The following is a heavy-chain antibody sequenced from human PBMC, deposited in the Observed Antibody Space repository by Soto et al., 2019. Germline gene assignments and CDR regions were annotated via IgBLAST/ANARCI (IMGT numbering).Heavy chain of an antibody. V-gene: IGHV1-2*04. CDR3: ARDQGLPTSSSPGVVDY. CDR2: INPNSGGT. J-gene: IGHJ4*02. Sequence: XAVKLPCKASGYPFTGYYVDWVRRAPGQGLEWMGWINPNSGGTNYAQKFQGWVTMTRDTSISTAYMELSRLRSDDTAVYYCARDQGLPTSSSPGVVDYWGQGTLVTVSS. D-gene: IGHD6-6*01. CDR1: GYPFTGYY.